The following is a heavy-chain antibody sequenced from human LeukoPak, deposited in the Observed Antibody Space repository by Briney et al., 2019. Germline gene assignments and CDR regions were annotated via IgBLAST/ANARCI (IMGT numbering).Heavy chain of an antibody. CDR3: VRGGSMDV. Sequence: QPGGSLRLSCAASGFTFSGYSMHWVRQAPGKGLVWVSRINTDGSGTTYADSVKGRFTISRDNAKNSLSLQMHSLKVDDTGVYYCVRGGSMDVWGQGTAVTVSS. V-gene: IGHV3-74*01. J-gene: IGHJ6*02. CDR1: GFTFSGYS. CDR2: INTDGSGT.